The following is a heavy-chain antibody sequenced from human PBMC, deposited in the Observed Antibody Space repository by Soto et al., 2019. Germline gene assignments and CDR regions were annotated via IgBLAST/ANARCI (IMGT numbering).Heavy chain of an antibody. V-gene: IGHV3-30-3*02. CDR2: ISYDGSNK. J-gene: IGHJ4*02. Sequence: GGSLRLSCAASGFTFSSFPMHWVRQAPGKGLEWVALISYDGSNKYSAGSVKGRFTISRDNSKNTLYLQMNSLRAEDTAVYYCAKRSSSSTFDYWGQGTLVTVSS. CDR1: GFTFSSFP. D-gene: IGHD6-6*01. CDR3: AKRSSSSTFDY.